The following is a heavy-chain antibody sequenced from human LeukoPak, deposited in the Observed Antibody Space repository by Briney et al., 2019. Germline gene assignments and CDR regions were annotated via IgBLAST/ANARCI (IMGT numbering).Heavy chain of an antibody. Sequence: GGSLRLSCAASGFTFSSYAMSWVRQAPGKGLEWVSAISGSGGSTYYADSVKGRFTISRDNSKNTLYLQMNSLRAEDTAVYYCARGGYSSSWFPFDYWGQGTLVTVSS. J-gene: IGHJ4*02. CDR1: GFTFSSYA. V-gene: IGHV3-23*01. D-gene: IGHD6-13*01. CDR3: ARGGYSSSWFPFDY. CDR2: ISGSGGST.